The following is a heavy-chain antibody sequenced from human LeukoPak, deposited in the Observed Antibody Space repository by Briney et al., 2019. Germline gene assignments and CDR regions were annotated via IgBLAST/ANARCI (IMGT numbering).Heavy chain of an antibody. CDR3: AKDLSTTWIQLWSPFDY. D-gene: IGHD5-18*01. J-gene: IGHJ4*02. Sequence: PGGSLRLSCAASGFTFSSYAMSWVRQAPGKGLEWVSAISGSGGSTYYADSVKGRFTISRDNSKNTLYLQMNSLRAEDTAVYYCAKDLSTTWIQLWSPFDYWGQGTLVTVSS. CDR2: ISGSGGST. V-gene: IGHV3-23*01. CDR1: GFTFSSYA.